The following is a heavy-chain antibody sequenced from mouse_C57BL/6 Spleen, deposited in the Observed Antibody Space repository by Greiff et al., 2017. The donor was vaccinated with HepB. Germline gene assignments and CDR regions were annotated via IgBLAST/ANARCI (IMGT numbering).Heavy chain of an antibody. V-gene: IGHV1-52*01. CDR2: IDPSDSET. CDR3: ARGATVAYFDY. D-gene: IGHD1-1*01. Sequence: QVQLQQPGAELVRPGSSVKLSCKASGYTFTSYWMHWVKQRPIQGLEWIGNIDPSDSETHYNQKFKDKATLTVDKSSSTAYMQLSSLTSEDSAVYCGARGATVAYFDYWGEGTTLTVSS. CDR1: GYTFTSYW. J-gene: IGHJ2*01.